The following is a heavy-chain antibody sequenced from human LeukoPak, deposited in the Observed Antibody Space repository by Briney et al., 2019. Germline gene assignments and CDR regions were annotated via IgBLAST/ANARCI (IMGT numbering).Heavy chain of an antibody. Sequence: EESLKISCKGSGYSFTSYWISWVRQMPGKGLEWMGRIDPSDSYTNYSPSFQGHVTISADKSISTAYLQWSSLKASDTAMYYCARHAYYYDSSGYYYFDYWGQGTLVTVSS. CDR1: GYSFTSYW. CDR3: ARHAYYYDSSGYYYFDY. J-gene: IGHJ4*02. V-gene: IGHV5-10-1*01. CDR2: IDPSDSYT. D-gene: IGHD3-22*01.